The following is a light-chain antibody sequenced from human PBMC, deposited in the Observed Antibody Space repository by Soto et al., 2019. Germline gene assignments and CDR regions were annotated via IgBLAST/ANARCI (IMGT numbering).Light chain of an antibody. Sequence: EIVLTQSPGTLSLSPGERGTLSCRASQNLGTLYLAWFQQKSGQAPSLLIYSASRRPTGIPDRLTGSGSGTDFTLTINRVEPEDFAVYLCQQYAGSPRTFGQGTKADSK. J-gene: IGKJ1*01. CDR2: SAS. CDR1: QNLGTLY. CDR3: QQYAGSPRT. V-gene: IGKV3-20*01.